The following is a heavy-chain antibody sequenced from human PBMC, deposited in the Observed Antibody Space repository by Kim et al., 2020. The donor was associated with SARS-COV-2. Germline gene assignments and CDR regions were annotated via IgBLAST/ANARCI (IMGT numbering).Heavy chain of an antibody. D-gene: IGHD4-4*01. J-gene: IGHJ4*02. V-gene: IGHV6-1*01. CDR1: GDSVSGDSVA. CDR2: TYYRSKWYN. CDR3: ARDHEYSIDY. Sequence: SQTLSLTCAISGDSVSGDSVAWNWIRQSPSRGLEWLGRTYYRSKWYNDYAGSVKSRITISPDTSKNQFSLQLNSVTAEDTAVYYCARDHEYSIDYWGQGTLVTVSS.